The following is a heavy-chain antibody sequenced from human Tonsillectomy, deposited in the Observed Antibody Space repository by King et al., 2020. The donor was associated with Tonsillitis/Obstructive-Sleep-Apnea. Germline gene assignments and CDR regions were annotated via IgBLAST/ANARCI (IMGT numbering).Heavy chain of an antibody. CDR3: ARGDLLTGYYASTDFDS. Sequence: VQLQQWGAGLLKPSETLSLTCAVYGGSFSGFYWTWIRQPPGKGLEWFGENTHMGGNRYNPSLKSRVTISTDSSKNQFSLNLSSVTAADTAVYYCARGDLLTGYYASTDFDSWGQGTLVTVSS. J-gene: IGHJ5*01. CDR2: NTHMGGN. CDR1: GGSFSGFY. D-gene: IGHD3-9*01. V-gene: IGHV4-34*01.